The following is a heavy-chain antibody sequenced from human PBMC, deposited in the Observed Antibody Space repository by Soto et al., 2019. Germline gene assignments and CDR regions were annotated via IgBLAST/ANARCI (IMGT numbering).Heavy chain of an antibody. CDR2: INAGNGNT. V-gene: IGHV1-3*01. CDR3: ARDEYDSRAALYYFDY. CDR1: GYTFTSYA. D-gene: IGHD6-6*01. J-gene: IGHJ4*02. Sequence: GASVKVSCKASGYTFTSYAMHWVRQAPGQRLEWMGWINAGNGNTKYSQKFQGRVTITRDTSASTAYMELSSLRPEDTAVYYCARDEYDSRAALYYFDYWGQGTLVTVSS.